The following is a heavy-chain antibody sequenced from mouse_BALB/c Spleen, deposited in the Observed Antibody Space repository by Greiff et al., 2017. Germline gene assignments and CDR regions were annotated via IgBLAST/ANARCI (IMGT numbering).Heavy chain of an antibody. J-gene: IGHJ3*01. CDR3: ARGTLGRFAY. Sequence: QVQLKQSGAELAKPGASVKMSCKASGYTFTSYWMHWVKQRPGQGLEWIGYINPSTGYTEYNQKFKDKATLTADKSSSTAYMQLSSLTSEDSAVYYCARGTLGRFAYWGQGTLVTVSA. CDR2: INPSTGYT. CDR1: GYTFTSYW. V-gene: IGHV1-7*01. D-gene: IGHD3-3*01.